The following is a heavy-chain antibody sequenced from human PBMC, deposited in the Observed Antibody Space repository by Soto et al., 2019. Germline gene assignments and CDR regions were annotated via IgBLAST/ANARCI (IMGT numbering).Heavy chain of an antibody. CDR1: GYTFTDYH. CDR3: AREGGSETLQPSYNWFDT. CDR2: INANNGGA. J-gene: IGHJ5*02. V-gene: IGHV1-2*02. Sequence: QVQLVQSGAEVKKPGASVKVSCKASGYTFTDYHIHWVRQAPGQGLELMGWINANNGGAGSAQQFQGRVTVTRDTTITTVYMELSNLRSDDTAVYYCAREGGSETLQPSYNWFDTCGQGTLVTVSS. D-gene: IGHD6-25*01.